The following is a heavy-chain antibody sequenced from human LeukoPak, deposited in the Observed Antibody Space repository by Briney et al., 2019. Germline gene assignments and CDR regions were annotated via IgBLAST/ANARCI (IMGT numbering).Heavy chain of an antibody. CDR1: GGSISSYY. J-gene: IGHJ4*02. CDR3: ARVGRLQDIVVVVPYNFDY. Sequence: SETLSLTCTVSGGSISSYYWSWIRQPPGKGLEWIGYIYYSGSTNYNPSLKSRVTISVDTSKNQFSLKLSSVTAADTAVYYCARVGRLQDIVVVVPYNFDYWGQGTLVTVSS. V-gene: IGHV4-59*01. CDR2: IYYSGST. D-gene: IGHD2-15*01.